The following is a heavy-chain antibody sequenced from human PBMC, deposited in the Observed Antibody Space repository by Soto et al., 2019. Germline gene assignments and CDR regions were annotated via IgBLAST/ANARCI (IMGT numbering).Heavy chain of an antibody. CDR1: GFSFRTYG. CDR2: ISPK. J-gene: IGHJ3*01. CDR3: ARDDAFANENAFDL. D-gene: IGHD1-1*01. V-gene: IGHV3-33*01. Sequence: QVQLVESGGGLVQPGTSLRLSCAVSGFSFRTYGFHWVRQTPGKGLQWVAVISPKGHSDSVEGRFTISRDNSNDTLYLQMNNLRAEDTAVYYCARDDAFANENAFDLWGQGTKVTVSS.